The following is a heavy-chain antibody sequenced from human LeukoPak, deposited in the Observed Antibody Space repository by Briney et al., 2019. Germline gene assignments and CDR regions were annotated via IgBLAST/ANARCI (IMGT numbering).Heavy chain of an antibody. D-gene: IGHD1-26*01. CDR3: ARYSGSRSIDY. Sequence: PSETLSLTCTVSGGPISSHYGSWIRQPPGKGLEWIGYIYYSGSTNYNPSLKSRVTISVDTSKTHFSLKLSSVTAADTAVYYCARYSGSRSIDYWGQGTLVTVSS. CDR1: GGPISSHY. V-gene: IGHV4-59*11. CDR2: IYYSGST. J-gene: IGHJ4*02.